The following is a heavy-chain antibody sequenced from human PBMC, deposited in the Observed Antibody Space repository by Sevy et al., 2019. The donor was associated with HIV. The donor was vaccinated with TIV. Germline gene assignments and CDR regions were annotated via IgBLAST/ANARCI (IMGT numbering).Heavy chain of an antibody. D-gene: IGHD1-26*01. CDR1: GFIFSTYD. CDR2: ISLDGSDK. Sequence: GGSLRLSCAASGFIFSTYDIHWVRQVPGKGLEWVAVISLDGSDKYYADSVRGRFTISRDNSKNTLYLQMNSLRVEDTAIYYCAKMQGGSYNYYGMDVWGQGTTVTVSS. J-gene: IGHJ6*02. V-gene: IGHV3-30*18. CDR3: AKMQGGSYNYYGMDV.